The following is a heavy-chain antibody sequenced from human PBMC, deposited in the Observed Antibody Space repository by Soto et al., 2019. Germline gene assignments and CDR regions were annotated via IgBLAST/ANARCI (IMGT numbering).Heavy chain of an antibody. CDR3: AHRLEYQLLWATYSDY. CDR2: IYWNDDK. J-gene: IGHJ4*02. V-gene: IGHV2-5*01. D-gene: IGHD2-2*01. Sequence: GSGPTLVNPTQTLTLTCTFSGFSLSTSGVGVGWIRQPPGKALEWLALIYWNDDKRYSPSLKSRLTITKDTSKNQVVLTMTNMDPVDTATYYCAHRLEYQLLWATYSDYWGQGTLVTVSS. CDR1: GFSLSTSGVG.